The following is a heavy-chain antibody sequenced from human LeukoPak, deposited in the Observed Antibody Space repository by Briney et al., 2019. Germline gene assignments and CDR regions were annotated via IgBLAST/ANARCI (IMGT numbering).Heavy chain of an antibody. CDR1: GGSISSYY. J-gene: IGHJ6*02. D-gene: IGHD6-13*01. CDR2: IYYSGST. CDR3: ARNRASWYYYGMDV. V-gene: IGHV4-59*01. Sequence: SETLSLTCTVSGGSISSYYWSWIRQPPGKGLEWIGYIYYSGSTNYNPSLKSRVTISVDTSKNQFSLKLSSVTAADTAVYYCARNRASWYYYGMDVWGQGTTVTVPS.